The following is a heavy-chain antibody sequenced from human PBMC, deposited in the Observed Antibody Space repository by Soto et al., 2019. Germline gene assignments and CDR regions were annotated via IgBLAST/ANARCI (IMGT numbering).Heavy chain of an antibody. CDR1: GGTFSSYA. CDR3: TTDEWE. D-gene: IGHD1-26*01. V-gene: IGHV1-69*05. J-gene: IGHJ4*02. Sequence: ASVKVSCKASGGTFSSYAISWVRQAPGQGLEWMGGIIPIFGTDYAAPVKGRFTISRDDSKNMLYLQMNGLKTEDTAVYYCTTDEWEWGQGTLVTVSS. CDR2: IIPIFGT.